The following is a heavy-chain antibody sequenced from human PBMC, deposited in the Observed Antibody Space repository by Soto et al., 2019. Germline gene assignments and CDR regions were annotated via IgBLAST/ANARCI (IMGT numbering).Heavy chain of an antibody. CDR2: IYYSEST. V-gene: IGHV4-59*01. CDR1: GGSISSYY. D-gene: IGHD3-3*01. CDR3: AAGGLYDFWSGYYPVFDY. J-gene: IGHJ4*02. Sequence: QVQLQESGPGLVKPSETLSLTCTVSGGSISSYYWSWIRQPPGKGLEWIGYIYYSESTNYNPSLKSRVTISVDTSKNQFSLKLSSVTAADTAVYYCAAGGLYDFWSGYYPVFDYWGQGTLVTVSS.